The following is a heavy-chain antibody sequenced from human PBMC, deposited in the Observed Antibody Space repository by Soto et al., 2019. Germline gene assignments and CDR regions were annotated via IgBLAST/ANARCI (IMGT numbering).Heavy chain of an antibody. V-gene: IGHV4-31*03. CDR1: GGYISIGGYY. CDR3: ARSVFP. J-gene: IGHJ5*02. Sequence: QVQRQESGPGLLMPSQTLSLTCTVSGGYISIGGYYWNWIRQHPGKGLEWIGYIYYSGSTYYNPSLKSRVTISVDTSKNQFSLKLSSVTAADTAVYYCARSVFPWGQGTLVTVFS. CDR2: IYYSGST.